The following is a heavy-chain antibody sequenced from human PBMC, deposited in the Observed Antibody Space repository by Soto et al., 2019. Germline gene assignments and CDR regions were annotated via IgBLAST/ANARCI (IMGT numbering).Heavy chain of an antibody. Sequence: QVQLVQSGAEEKKPGASVKVSCKASGYTFTSYAMHWVRQAPGQRLEWMGWINAGNGNTKYSQKIQGRVTITRDTSASTAYMELSSLRSDDTAVYYCARSIVVVTALDYWGQGTLVTVSS. CDR2: INAGNGNT. CDR1: GYTFTSYA. CDR3: ARSIVVVTALDY. J-gene: IGHJ4*02. D-gene: IGHD2-21*02. V-gene: IGHV1-3*05.